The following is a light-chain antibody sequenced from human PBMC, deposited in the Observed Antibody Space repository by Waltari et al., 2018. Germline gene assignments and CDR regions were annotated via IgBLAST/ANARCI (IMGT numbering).Light chain of an antibody. V-gene: IGKV3-11*01. CDR3: LQRDRWLT. CDR1: QSVTNY. J-gene: IGKJ4*01. Sequence: DIVLTQSPATLSLSPGARATLSFRASQSVTNYLAWYQQKPGQAPRLLLYDISTRATPIPARFNGSGSGTDFTLTISSLEPEDFAVYYCLQRDRWLTFGGGTKVEIK. CDR2: DIS.